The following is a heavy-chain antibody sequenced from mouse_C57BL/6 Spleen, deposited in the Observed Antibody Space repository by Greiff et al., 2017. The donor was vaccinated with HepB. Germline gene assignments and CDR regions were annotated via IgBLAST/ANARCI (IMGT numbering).Heavy chain of an antibody. V-gene: IGHV1-81*01. J-gene: IGHJ2*01. CDR1: GYTFTSYG. CDR3: ARGGDDGYSYFDY. Sequence: VQRVESGAELARPGASVKLSCKASGYTFTSYGISWVKQRTGQGLEWIGEIYPRSGNTYYNEKFKGKATLTADKSSSTAYMELRSLTSEDSAVYFCARGGDDGYSYFDYWGQGTTLTVSS. CDR2: IYPRSGNT. D-gene: IGHD2-3*01.